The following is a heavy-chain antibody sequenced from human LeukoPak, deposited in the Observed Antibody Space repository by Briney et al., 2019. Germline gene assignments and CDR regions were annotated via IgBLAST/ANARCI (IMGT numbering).Heavy chain of an antibody. D-gene: IGHD3-3*01. CDR2: IYSGGST. Sequence: GGSLRLSCAAYGFTVSSNYMSWVRQAPGKGLEWVSVIYSGGSTYYADSVKGRFTISRDNSKNTLYLQMNSLRAEDTAVYYCARGTYYDFWSGYFGPLDYYYYYMDVWGKGTTVTVSS. CDR1: GFTVSSNY. CDR3: ARGTYYDFWSGYFGPLDYYYYYMDV. V-gene: IGHV3-66*02. J-gene: IGHJ6*03.